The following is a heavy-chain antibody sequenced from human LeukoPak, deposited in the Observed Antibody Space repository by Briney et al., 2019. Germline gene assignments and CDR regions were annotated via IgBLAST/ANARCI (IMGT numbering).Heavy chain of an antibody. CDR1: GGTFSSYA. CDR3: ARSRGAHFGVYYDSSGYIDY. Sequence: SVKVSCKASGGTFSSYAISWVRQAPVQGLEWMGGIIPIFGTANYAQKFQGRVTITTDESTSTAYMELSSLRSEDTAVYYCARSRGAHFGVYYDSSGYIDYWGQGTLVTVSS. J-gene: IGHJ4*02. CDR2: IIPIFGTA. V-gene: IGHV1-69*05. D-gene: IGHD3-22*01.